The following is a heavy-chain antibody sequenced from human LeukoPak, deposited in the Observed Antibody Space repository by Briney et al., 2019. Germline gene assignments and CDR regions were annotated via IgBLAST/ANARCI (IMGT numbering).Heavy chain of an antibody. D-gene: IGHD3-10*01. CDR1: GGSISSYY. CDR3: ASYYYGSGSYLRAFDI. Sequence: PSETLSLTCTVSGGSISSYYWSWIRQPPGKGLEWIGYIYYSGSTNYNPSLKSRVTISVDTSKNQFSLKLSSVTAADTAVYYCASYYYGSGSYLRAFDIWGQGTMVTVSS. J-gene: IGHJ3*02. CDR2: IYYSGST. V-gene: IGHV4-59*12.